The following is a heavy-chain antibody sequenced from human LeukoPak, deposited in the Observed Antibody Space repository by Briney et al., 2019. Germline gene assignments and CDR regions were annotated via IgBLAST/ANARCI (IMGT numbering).Heavy chain of an antibody. CDR1: GGSVSSGSYY. J-gene: IGHJ5*02. CDR2: IYYSGST. V-gene: IGHV4-61*01. CDR3: AREQAYYYGSGRVDP. D-gene: IGHD3-10*01. Sequence: PSETLSLTCTVSGGSVSSGSYYWSWIRQPPWKGLDRNGYIYYSGSTNYNPSLKSRVTISVDTSKNQFSLKLSSLTAADTAVYYCAREQAYYYGSGRVDPWGQGTLVTVSS.